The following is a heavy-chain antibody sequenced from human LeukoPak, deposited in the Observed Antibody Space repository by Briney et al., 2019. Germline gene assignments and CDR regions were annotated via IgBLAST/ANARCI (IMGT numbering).Heavy chain of an antibody. J-gene: IGHJ6*02. CDR3: ARHYYFGSGYGMDV. D-gene: IGHD3-10*01. Sequence: GASVKVSCKASGGTFSSYAISWVRQAPGQGLEWMGGIIPIFGTANYAQKFQGRVTITADESTSTAYMELSSLRSEDTAVYYCARHYYFGSGYGMDVWGQGTRVTVSS. CDR2: IIPIFGTA. CDR1: GGTFSSYA. V-gene: IGHV1-69*13.